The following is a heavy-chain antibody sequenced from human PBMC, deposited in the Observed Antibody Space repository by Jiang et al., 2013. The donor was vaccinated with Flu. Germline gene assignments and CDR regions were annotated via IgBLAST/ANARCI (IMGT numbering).Heavy chain of an antibody. D-gene: IGHD3-3*01. CDR3: AFLSRLSWSGYYLGQGSLDY. CDR2: SGGST. Sequence: SGGSTYYADSVKGRFTXSRDNSKNTLYLQMNSLRAEDTAVYYCAFLSRLSWSGYYLGQGSLDYWGQGTLVTVSS. J-gene: IGHJ4*02. V-gene: IGHV3-23*01.